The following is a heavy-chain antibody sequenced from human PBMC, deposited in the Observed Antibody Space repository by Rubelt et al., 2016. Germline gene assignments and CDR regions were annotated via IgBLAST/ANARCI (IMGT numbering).Heavy chain of an antibody. CDR2: IYYTGGT. J-gene: IGHJ4*02. D-gene: IGHD1-20*01. V-gene: IGHV4-59*08. Sequence: QVQLQESGPGLVKPSETLSLTCTVSGGSINNYYWSWIRQPPGKGLEWVGYIYYTGGTNYSPSLKSRVTISIDTSKNQFSLKRNFETAADTAVYYCARQNNWDPDFDSWGQGALVTVSS. CDR3: ARQNNWDPDFDS. CDR1: GGSINNYY.